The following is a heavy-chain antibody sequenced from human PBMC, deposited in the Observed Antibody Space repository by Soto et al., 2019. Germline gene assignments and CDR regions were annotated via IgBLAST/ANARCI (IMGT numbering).Heavy chain of an antibody. CDR1: GGSISSSSYY. Sequence: SETLSLTCTVSGGSISSSSYYWGWIRQPPGKGLEWIGSIYYSGSTYYTPSLKSRVTISVDTSKNQFSLKLSSVTAADTAVYYCARKYQTTVVTAYWGQGTLVTVS. V-gene: IGHV4-39*01. CDR3: ARKYQTTVVTAY. J-gene: IGHJ4*02. D-gene: IGHD4-17*01. CDR2: IYYSGST.